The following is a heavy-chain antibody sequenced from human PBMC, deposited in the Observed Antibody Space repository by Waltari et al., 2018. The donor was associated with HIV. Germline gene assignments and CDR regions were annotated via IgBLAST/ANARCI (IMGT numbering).Heavy chain of an antibody. CDR1: GFTFSSYW. CDR3: ARRGARIVGAHPFDY. CDR2: IKQDGSEK. D-gene: IGHD1-26*01. J-gene: IGHJ4*02. Sequence: EVQLVESGGGLVQPGGSLRLYWAASGFTFSSYWKTWVRQAPGKGLEWVASIKQDGSEKYYVDSVKGRFTISRDNAKNSLYLQMNSLRAEDTAVYYCARRGARIVGAHPFDYWGQGTLVTVSS. V-gene: IGHV3-7*01.